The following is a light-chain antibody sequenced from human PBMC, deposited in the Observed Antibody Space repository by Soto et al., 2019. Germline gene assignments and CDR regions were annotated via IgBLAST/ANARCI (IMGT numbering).Light chain of an antibody. CDR1: PSVSSY. J-gene: IGKJ1*01. CDR2: DAS. CDR3: QQRSNWPWT. Sequence: EIVLTQSPATLSLSPGERATLSCRASPSVSSYLAWYQQKPGQAPRLLIYDASNRATGIPARFSGSGSGTDFTLTISSLEPGDFAVYYCQQRSNWPWTFGQGTKEEIK. V-gene: IGKV3-11*01.